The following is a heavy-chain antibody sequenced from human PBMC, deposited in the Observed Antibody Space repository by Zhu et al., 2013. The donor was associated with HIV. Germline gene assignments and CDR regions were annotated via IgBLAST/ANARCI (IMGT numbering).Heavy chain of an antibody. CDR3: ATSDEYSTSEGWGWFDP. Sequence: QVQLVQSGAEVKKPGASVKVSCKASGYTYTGYHMHWVRQAPGQGLEWMGWINPNSGDTKYAQKFQGRVTMTSDTSISTAYMELSSLRSDDTAVYYCATSDEYSTSEGWGWFDPWGQGTLVIISS. CDR1: GYTYTGYH. J-gene: IGHJ5*02. V-gene: IGHV1-2*02. D-gene: IGHD6-6*01. CDR2: INPNSGDT.